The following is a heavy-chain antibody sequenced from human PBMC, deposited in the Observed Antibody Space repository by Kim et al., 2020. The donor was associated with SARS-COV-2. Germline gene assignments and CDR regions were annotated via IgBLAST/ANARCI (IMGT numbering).Heavy chain of an antibody. D-gene: IGHD1-1*01. V-gene: IGHV3-74*01. J-gene: IGHJ1*01. CDR2: IDGDGSRT. CDR1: GFSFNNYW. Sequence: GGSLRLSCAASGFSFNNYWMHWVRQPPGKGLVWVARIDGDGSRTAYADSVKGRFTISRDNAKNTLFLQVNSLRAEDTAVYYCARDAYNPLGLDWGQETLVTASS. CDR3: ARDAYNPLGLD.